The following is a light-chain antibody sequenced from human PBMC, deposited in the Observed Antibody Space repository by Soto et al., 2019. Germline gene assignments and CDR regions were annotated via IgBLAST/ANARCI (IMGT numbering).Light chain of an antibody. CDR2: GAS. CDR3: QQYCSSGWT. V-gene: IGKV3-20*01. CDR1: QSVSSSY. Sequence: EIVLTQAPGTLSLSPGERATLSCRASQSVSSSYLAWYQQKPGQAPRLLIYGASSRATGIPDRFSGSGSGTDFTLTISRLEPEDFAVYYCQQYCSSGWTFGQGTKVDIK. J-gene: IGKJ1*01.